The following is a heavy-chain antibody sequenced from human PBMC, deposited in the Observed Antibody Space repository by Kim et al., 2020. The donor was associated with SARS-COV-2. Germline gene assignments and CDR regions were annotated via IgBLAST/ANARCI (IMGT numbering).Heavy chain of an antibody. V-gene: IGHV3-48*02. CDR2: ISSSSSTI. CDR1: GFTFSSYS. D-gene: IGHD3-22*01. CDR3: ARDPDSSGSPNVVGMDV. J-gene: IGHJ6*02. Sequence: GGSLRLSCAASGFTFSSYSMNWVRQAPGKGLEWVSYISSSSSTIYYADSVKGRFTISRDNAKNSLYLQMNSLRDEDTAVYYCARDPDSSGSPNVVGMDVWGQGTTVTVSS.